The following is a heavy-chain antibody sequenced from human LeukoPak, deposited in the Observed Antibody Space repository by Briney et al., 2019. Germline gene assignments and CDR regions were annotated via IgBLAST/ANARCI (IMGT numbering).Heavy chain of an antibody. D-gene: IGHD6-6*01. CDR3: ARGGYLSARLIRFDY. CDR1: GYTFTGYY. V-gene: IGHV1-2*02. Sequence: GASVKVSCKASGYTFTGYYIHWVRQAPGQGLEWMGWINPNSGGTNYAQKFQGRVTMTRDTSISTAYMELSRLRSDDTAVYYCARGGYLSARLIRFDYWGQGTLVTASS. J-gene: IGHJ4*02. CDR2: INPNSGGT.